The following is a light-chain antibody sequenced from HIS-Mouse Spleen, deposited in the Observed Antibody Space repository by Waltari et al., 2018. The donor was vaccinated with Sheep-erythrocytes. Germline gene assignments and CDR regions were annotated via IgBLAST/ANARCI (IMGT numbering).Light chain of an antibody. CDR3: QQPSNFPVT. V-gene: IGKV3-11*01. J-gene: IGKJ4*01. CDR2: DAS. CDR1: QSISSY. Sequence: DIQLTQSPATLSLSPGERATITCRASQSISSYLAWYHQKPGKAPRLLIYDASSRATGIPSRFSGSGSGTDFTLTISSLEPEDFAVYYCQQPSNFPVTFGGGTKVEIK.